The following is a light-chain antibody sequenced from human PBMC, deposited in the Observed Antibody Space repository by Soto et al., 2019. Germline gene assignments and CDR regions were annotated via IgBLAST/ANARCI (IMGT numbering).Light chain of an antibody. V-gene: IGKV1-5*03. CDR2: KAS. CDR3: QQYGSSPLT. CDR1: QSVSGW. Sequence: EIQMTQSPSTLSASVGDTVTVTCRASQSVSGWLAWYQQKPGEAPKLLIYKASTLKSGVPSRFSGSGSGTDFTLTISRLEPEDFAVYYCQQYGSSPLTFGGGTKVDIK. J-gene: IGKJ4*01.